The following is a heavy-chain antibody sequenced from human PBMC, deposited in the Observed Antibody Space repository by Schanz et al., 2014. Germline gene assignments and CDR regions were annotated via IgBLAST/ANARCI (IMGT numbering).Heavy chain of an antibody. V-gene: IGHV3-23*04. Sequence: EVQLVESGGGVVHPGGSLRLSCAASGFTFSSYWMHWVRQAPGKGLEWVSGISGSGGDTYYVDSVKGRFTVSRDNSENTLYLQMNSLRAEDTAIYYCAKSGYCRSTSCYQYNYYGLDVWGQGTTVTVSS. D-gene: IGHD2-2*03. CDR1: GFTFSSYW. CDR3: AKSGYCRSTSCYQYNYYGLDV. CDR2: ISGSGGDT. J-gene: IGHJ6*02.